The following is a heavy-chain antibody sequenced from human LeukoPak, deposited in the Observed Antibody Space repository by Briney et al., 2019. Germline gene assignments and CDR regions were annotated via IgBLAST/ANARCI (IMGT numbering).Heavy chain of an antibody. V-gene: IGHV3-21*01. D-gene: IGHD1-7*01. CDR2: ISTSSSYI. J-gene: IGHJ6*03. CDR3: AKRRGLELLYYYYMDV. CDR1: GFTFSSYT. Sequence: GGSLRLSCAASGFTFSSYTMNWVRQAPGKGLEWVSSISTSSSYIYYGDSVKGRFTISRDNAKNSLYLQMNSLRAEDTAVYYCAKRRGLELLYYYYMDVWGKGTTVTVSS.